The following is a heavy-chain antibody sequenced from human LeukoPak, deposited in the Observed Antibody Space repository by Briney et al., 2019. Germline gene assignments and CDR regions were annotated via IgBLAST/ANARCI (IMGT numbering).Heavy chain of an antibody. CDR3: AKGFFGSGWSYYFDY. Sequence: GGSLRLSCAASGFTFSSYAMSWVRQAQGKGLGWVSAISGSGGRTYYADSVKGRFTLSRDNSKNTLCLQMNSLRVEDTAVYYCAKGFFGSGWSYYFDYWGQGTLVTVSS. CDR2: ISGSGGRT. D-gene: IGHD6-19*01. J-gene: IGHJ4*02. V-gene: IGHV3-23*01. CDR1: GFTFSSYA.